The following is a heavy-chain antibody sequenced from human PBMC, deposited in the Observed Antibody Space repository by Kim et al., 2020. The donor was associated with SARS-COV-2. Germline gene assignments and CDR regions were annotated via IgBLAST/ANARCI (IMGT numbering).Heavy chain of an antibody. V-gene: IGHV3-21*01. J-gene: IGHJ4*02. CDR2: ISSSSSYI. CDR1: GFTFSSYS. Sequence: GGSLRLSCAASGFTFSSYSMNWVRQAPGKGLEWVSSISSSSSYIYYADSVKGRFTISRDNAKNSLYLQMNSLRAEDTAVYYCARDLVLAQITMVRGVIPDYFDYWGQGTLVTVSS. D-gene: IGHD3-10*01. CDR3: ARDLVLAQITMVRGVIPDYFDY.